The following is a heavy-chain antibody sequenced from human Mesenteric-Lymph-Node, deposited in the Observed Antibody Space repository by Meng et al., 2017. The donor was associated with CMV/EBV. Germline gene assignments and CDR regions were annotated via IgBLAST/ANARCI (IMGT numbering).Heavy chain of an antibody. D-gene: IGHD6-6*01. CDR2: IYPGDSDT. CDR3: AREYSGSRGFDKWFDP. CDR1: GYSFIDSW. V-gene: IGHV5-51*01. J-gene: IGHJ5*02. Sequence: GESLKISCEGSGYSFIDSWIGWVRQMPGKGLEWMGSIYPGDSDTRYNPSLQGQVTISADKSISTAYLQWSSLRASDTAMYYCAREYSGSRGFDKWFDPWGQGTLVTVSS.